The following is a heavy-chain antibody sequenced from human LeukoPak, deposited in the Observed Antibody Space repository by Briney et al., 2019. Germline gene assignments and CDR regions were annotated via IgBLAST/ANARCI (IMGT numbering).Heavy chain of an antibody. J-gene: IGHJ4*02. Sequence: GGSLRLSCAASGFTFSSYAMHWVRQAPGKGLEWVAVISYDGSNKYYADSVKGRFTTSRDNSKNTLYLQMNSLRAEDTAVYYCAREGPEVAVATLDYWGQGTLVTVSS. CDR3: AREGPEVAVATLDY. CDR2: ISYDGSNK. V-gene: IGHV3-30-3*01. CDR1: GFTFSSYA. D-gene: IGHD6-19*01.